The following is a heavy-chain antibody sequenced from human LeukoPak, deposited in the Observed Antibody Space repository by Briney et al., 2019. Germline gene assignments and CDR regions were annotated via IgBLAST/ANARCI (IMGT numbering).Heavy chain of an antibody. V-gene: IGHV3-33*01. CDR1: GFIFSHYG. D-gene: IGHD4-11*01. J-gene: IGHJ4*01. CDR3: ARDAQRWFDYSNSLEY. Sequence: GRSLRLSCAASGFIFSHYGMHWVRQAPGKGLEWVAVICSDASNRFYAGSVKGRFTISRDNSQNTLFLQMNSLRAEDTAMYYCARDAQRWFDYSNSLEYGGHGTLVTVSS. CDR2: ICSDASNR.